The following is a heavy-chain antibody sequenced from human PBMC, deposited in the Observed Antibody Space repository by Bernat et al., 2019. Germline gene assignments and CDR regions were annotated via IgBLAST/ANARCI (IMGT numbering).Heavy chain of an antibody. CDR3: ARGYYYSRRWYYFDY. CDR1: GFTFSSYD. Sequence: EVQLVESGGGLVQPGGSLRLSCAASGFTFSSYDMHWDRQATGKGLEWVSAIGTAGDTYYPGSVKGRFTISRENAKNSLYLQMNSLRAGDTAVYYCARGYYYSRRWYYFDYWGQGTLVTVSS. D-gene: IGHD3-10*01. CDR2: IGTAGDT. J-gene: IGHJ4*02. V-gene: IGHV3-13*04.